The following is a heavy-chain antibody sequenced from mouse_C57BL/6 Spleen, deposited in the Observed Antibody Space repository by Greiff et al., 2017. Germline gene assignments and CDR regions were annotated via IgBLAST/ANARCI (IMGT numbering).Heavy chain of an antibody. J-gene: IGHJ4*01. CDR3: ARCRSNYFYAMDY. D-gene: IGHD2-5*01. V-gene: IGHV7-3*01. CDR1: GFTFTDYY. CDR2: IRNKANGYTT. Sequence: EVQVVESGGGLVQPGGSLSLSCAASGFTFTDYYMSWVRQPPGKALEWLGFIRNKANGYTTEYSASVKGRFTISRDNSQSILYLQMNALGAEDSATYYCARCRSNYFYAMDYWGQGTSVTVSS.